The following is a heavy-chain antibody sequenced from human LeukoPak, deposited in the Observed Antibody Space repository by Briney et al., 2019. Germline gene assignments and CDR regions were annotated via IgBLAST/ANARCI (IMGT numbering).Heavy chain of an antibody. J-gene: IGHJ4*02. CDR2: IYYSGST. CDR1: GGSISSGGYY. V-gene: IGHV4-30-4*08. D-gene: IGHD4-17*01. CDR3: AREGDGDYIFN. Sequence: SETLSLTCTVSGGSISSGGYYWRWIRQPPGKGPEWIAYIYYSGSTYYNPSLKSRVTISVDTSKNQFSLKLSSVTAADTAVYYCAREGDGDYIFNWGQGTLVTVSS.